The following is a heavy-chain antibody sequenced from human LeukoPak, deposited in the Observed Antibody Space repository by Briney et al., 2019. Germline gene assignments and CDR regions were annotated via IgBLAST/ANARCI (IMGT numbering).Heavy chain of an antibody. J-gene: IGHJ4*02. CDR1: GGSFSGYY. V-gene: IGHV4-34*01. CDR3: AGGYYYDTPREFDY. D-gene: IGHD3-22*01. Sequence: PSETLSLTCAVYGGSFSGYYWSWIRQPPGKGLEWIGEINHSGSTNYNPSLKSRVTISVDTSKNQFSLKLNSVTAADTAVYYCAGGYYYDTPREFDYWGQGTLVTVSS. CDR2: INHSGST.